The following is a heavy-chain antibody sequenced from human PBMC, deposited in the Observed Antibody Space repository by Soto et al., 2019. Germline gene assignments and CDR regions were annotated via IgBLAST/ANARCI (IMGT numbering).Heavy chain of an antibody. CDR1: GGSFSGYY. V-gene: IGHV4-34*01. Sequence: QVQLQQWGAGLLKPSETLSLTCAVYGGSFSGYYWSWIRQPPGKGLEWIGEINHSGSTNYNPSRKSRVTISVDTSKNQFSLKLSSVTAADTAVYYCARGFPNYCSGGSCYAFDIWGQGTMVTVSS. D-gene: IGHD2-15*01. J-gene: IGHJ3*02. CDR3: ARGFPNYCSGGSCYAFDI. CDR2: INHSGST.